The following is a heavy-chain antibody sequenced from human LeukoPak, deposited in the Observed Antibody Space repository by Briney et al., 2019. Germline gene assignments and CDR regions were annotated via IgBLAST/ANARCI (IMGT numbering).Heavy chain of an antibody. CDR2: ISGSGGST. J-gene: IGHJ5*02. V-gene: IGHV3-23*01. D-gene: IGHD3-22*01. Sequence: GGSLRLSCAASGFTFSSYAMSWVRQAPGKGLEWVSAISGSGGSTYYADSVKGRFTISRDNSKNTLYLQMNSLRAEDTAVYYCARELTHYYDSSGYYSNWFDPWGQGTLVTVSS. CDR3: ARELTHYYDSSGYYSNWFDP. CDR1: GFTFSSYA.